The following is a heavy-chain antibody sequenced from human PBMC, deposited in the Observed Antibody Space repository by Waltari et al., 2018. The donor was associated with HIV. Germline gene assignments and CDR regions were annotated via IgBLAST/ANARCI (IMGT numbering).Heavy chain of an antibody. Sequence: EVQLVESGGGSVQPGRSLRLSCTASGITFDDFAMHWGRQPPGRGREWGSGISWNSGDIAYADSVKGRFTISRDNTKNSLFLQMNSVRVEYTALYYCVKDGASTIFGVLNGMDVWGQGTTVTVSS. V-gene: IGHV3-9*01. CDR1: GITFDDFA. CDR2: ISWNSGDI. J-gene: IGHJ6*02. CDR3: VKDGASTIFGVLNGMDV. D-gene: IGHD3-3*01.